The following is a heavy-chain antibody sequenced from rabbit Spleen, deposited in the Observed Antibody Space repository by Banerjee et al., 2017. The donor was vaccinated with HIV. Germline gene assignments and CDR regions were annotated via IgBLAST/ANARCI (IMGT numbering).Heavy chain of an antibody. J-gene: IGHJ4*01. CDR3: ARDIYTSNAYGRAFNL. Sequence: QSLEESGGDLVKPGASLTLTCKASGLDFSGDSYDSYMCWVRQAPGKGLEWIACIDIGSNGFTYFASWAKGRFTISKTSSTTVTLQVTSLTAADTATYFCARDIYTSNAYGRAFNLWGPGTLVTVS. CDR1: GLDFSGDSY. D-gene: IGHD1-1*01. V-gene: IGHV1S40*01. CDR2: IDIGSNGFT.